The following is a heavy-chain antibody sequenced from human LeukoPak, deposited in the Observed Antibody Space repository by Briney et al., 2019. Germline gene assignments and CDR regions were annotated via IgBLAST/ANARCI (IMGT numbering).Heavy chain of an antibody. J-gene: IGHJ2*01. Sequence: PSQTLSLTCTVSGGSISSGSYYWNWIRQPAGKGLEWIGRIYTGGSTNYNPSLKSRVTISVDTSRNQFSLKLSSVTAADTAVYYCARNQLGLEGATTGGGPAGWYFDLWGRGTLVTVSS. CDR2: IYTGGST. CDR3: ARNQLGLEGATTGGGPAGWYFDL. V-gene: IGHV4-61*02. CDR1: GGSISSGSYY. D-gene: IGHD1-26*01.